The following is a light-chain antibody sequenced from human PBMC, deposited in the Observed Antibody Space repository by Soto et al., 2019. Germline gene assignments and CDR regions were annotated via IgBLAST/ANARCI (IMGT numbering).Light chain of an antibody. Sequence: NFMLTQPHSVSESPGKTVTISCTGSSGSIASNYVQWYQQRPGSAPTTVIYEDNQRPSGVPDRFSGSIDSSSNSASLTISGLKTEDEADYYFQSHDSSNHVVFGGGTKLTVL. J-gene: IGLJ2*01. CDR1: SGSIASNY. V-gene: IGLV6-57*02. CDR3: QSHDSSNHVV. CDR2: EDN.